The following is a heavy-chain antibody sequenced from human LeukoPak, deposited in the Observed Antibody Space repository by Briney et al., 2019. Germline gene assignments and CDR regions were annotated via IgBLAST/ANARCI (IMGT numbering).Heavy chain of an antibody. D-gene: IGHD3-22*01. CDR3: ASTEDITMIEGY. CDR2: INPSGGST. V-gene: IGHV1-46*01. J-gene: IGHJ4*02. Sequence: ASVKVSCKASGYTFTSYYMHWVRQAPGQGLEWMGIINPSGGSTSYAQKFQGRVTMTRDMSTSTVYMELSSLRSEDTAVYYCASTEDITMIEGYWGQGTLVTVSS. CDR1: GYTFTSYY.